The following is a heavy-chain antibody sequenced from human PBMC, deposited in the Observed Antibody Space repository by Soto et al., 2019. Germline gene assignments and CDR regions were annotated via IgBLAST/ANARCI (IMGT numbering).Heavy chain of an antibody. Sequence: SVKVSCKASGGTFSSYPISWVRQAPGQGLEWMGRIIPVLGIANYARKLQGRVTMTTDTSTSTAYMELRSLRSDDTAVYYCARGAPYYYDSSGYYHFDYWGQGTLVTVSS. CDR2: IIPVLGIA. J-gene: IGHJ4*02. CDR3: ARGAPYYYDSSGYYHFDY. V-gene: IGHV1-69*04. CDR1: GGTFSSYP. D-gene: IGHD3-22*01.